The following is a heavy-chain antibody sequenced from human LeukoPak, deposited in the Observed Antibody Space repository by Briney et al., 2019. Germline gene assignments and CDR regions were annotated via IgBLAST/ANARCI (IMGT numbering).Heavy chain of an antibody. V-gene: IGHV1-18*01. J-gene: IGHJ4*02. CDR2: ISAYNGNT. Sequence: ASVKVSCKASGYTFTSYGNSWVRQAPGQGLEWMGWISAYNGNTNYAQKLQGRVTMTTDTSTSTAYMELRSLRSDDTAVYYCARDQYSGSSPSFDYWGQGTLVTVSS. D-gene: IGHD1-26*01. CDR1: GYTFTSYG. CDR3: ARDQYSGSSPSFDY.